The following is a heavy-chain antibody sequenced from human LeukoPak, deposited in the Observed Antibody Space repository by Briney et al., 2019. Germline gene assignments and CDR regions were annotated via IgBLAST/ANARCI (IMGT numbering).Heavy chain of an antibody. J-gene: IGHJ4*02. Sequence: ASVKVSCKASGYTFTSYDINWVRRASGQGLEWMGWMNPNSGNTGYAQKFQGRVTMTRNTSISTAYMELSSLRSEDTAVYYCARDRDDSSGYYRETLFDYWGQGTLVTVSS. CDR2: MNPNSGNT. CDR3: ARDRDDSSGYYRETLFDY. V-gene: IGHV1-8*01. D-gene: IGHD3-22*01. CDR1: GYTFTSYD.